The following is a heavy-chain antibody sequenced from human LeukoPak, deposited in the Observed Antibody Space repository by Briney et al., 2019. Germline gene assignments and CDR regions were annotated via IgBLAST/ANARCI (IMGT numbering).Heavy chain of an antibody. D-gene: IGHD3-10*01. CDR2: INPNSGGT. CDR3: ARWRRGARGVIIFSGYFDY. CDR1: GYTFTGYY. J-gene: IGHJ4*02. Sequence: ASVKVSCKAAGYTFTGYYMHWVRQAPGQGLEWMGWINPNSGGTNYAQKFQGRGTMTRDTSISTAYMELSRLRSDDTAVYYSARWRRGARGVIIFSGYFDYWGQGTLVTVSS. V-gene: IGHV1-2*02.